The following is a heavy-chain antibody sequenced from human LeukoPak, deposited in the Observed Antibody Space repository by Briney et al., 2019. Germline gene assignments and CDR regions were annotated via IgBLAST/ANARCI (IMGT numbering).Heavy chain of an antibody. CDR3: ARGAGFVVVPAASLTDYYYGMDV. J-gene: IGHJ6*02. CDR1: GGTFSSYA. V-gene: IGHV1-69*01. Sequence: SVKVSCKASGGTFSSYATSWVRQAPGQGLEWMGGIIPIFGTANYAQKFQGRVTITADESTSTAYMELSSLRSEDTAVYYCARGAGFVVVPAASLTDYYYGMDVWGQGTTVTVSS. CDR2: IIPIFGTA. D-gene: IGHD2-2*01.